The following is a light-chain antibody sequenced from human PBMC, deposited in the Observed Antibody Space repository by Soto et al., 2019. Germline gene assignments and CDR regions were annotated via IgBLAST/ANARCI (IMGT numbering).Light chain of an antibody. CDR1: TGAVTSGHY. CDR2: DTS. Sequence: QAVVTQEPSLTVSPGGTVTLTCGSSTGAVTSGHYPYWFQQKPGQAHRTLIYDTSNKHSWTPARFSGSLLGGKAALTLSGAQPEDEAEYYCLLSYSGARVFGGGTQLTV. V-gene: IGLV7-46*01. J-gene: IGLJ3*02. CDR3: LLSYSGARV.